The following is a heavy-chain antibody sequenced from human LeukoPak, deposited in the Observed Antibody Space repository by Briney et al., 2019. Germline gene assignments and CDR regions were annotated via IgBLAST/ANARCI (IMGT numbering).Heavy chain of an antibody. Sequence: SGGSLRLSCVASGFAFSTYGMHWVRQAPGKGLEGVAVIWFDGSNKYYADSVKGRFTISRDNSENTLYLQMNSLRAEDTAVYYCARRLYSSGTSCYTGPDAFDVWGQGTVVTVSS. CDR1: GFAFSTYG. CDR2: IWFDGSNK. V-gene: IGHV3-33*01. J-gene: IGHJ3*01. D-gene: IGHD2-2*02. CDR3: ARRLYSSGTSCYTGPDAFDV.